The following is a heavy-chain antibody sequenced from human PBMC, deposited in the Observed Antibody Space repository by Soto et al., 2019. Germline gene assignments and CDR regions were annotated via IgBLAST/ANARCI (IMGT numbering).Heavy chain of an antibody. Sequence: QLVQSGVEMKNPGASVKVSCKASGYTFTSYGISWVRQAPGQGLEWMGWISGFNDDTNHAQKFQGRVTVTKDTSTSTAYMELRSLKSDDTAMYYCARSGSYYPARNWFGPWGQGTLAIVSS. CDR1: GYTFTSYG. V-gene: IGHV1-18*01. J-gene: IGHJ5*02. CDR2: ISGFNDDT. CDR3: ARSGSYYPARNWFGP. D-gene: IGHD3-10*01.